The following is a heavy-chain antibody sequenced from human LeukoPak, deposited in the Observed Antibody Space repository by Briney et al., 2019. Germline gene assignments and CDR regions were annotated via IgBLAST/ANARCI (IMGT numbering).Heavy chain of an antibody. Sequence: SETLSLTCAVYGGSFSGYYWSWIRQPPGKGLEWIGEINHSGSTNCNPSLKSRVTISVDTSKNQFSLKLSSVTAADTAVYYCAREPGYSSSWYPRRVWFDPWGQGTLVTVSS. CDR1: GGSFSGYY. D-gene: IGHD6-13*01. CDR2: INHSGST. J-gene: IGHJ5*02. CDR3: AREPGYSSSWYPRRVWFDP. V-gene: IGHV4-34*01.